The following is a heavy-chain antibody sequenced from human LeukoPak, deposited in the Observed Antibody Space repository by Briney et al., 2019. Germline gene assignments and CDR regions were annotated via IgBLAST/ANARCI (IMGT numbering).Heavy chain of an antibody. CDR1: GFTFGDYY. J-gene: IGHJ6*03. CDR2: ISSSDSPI. CDR3: ARCEWHYYHYYMDV. V-gene: IGHV3-11*04. Sequence: GGSLRLSCAASGFTFGDYYMSWIRQAPGKGLEWVSYISSSDSPIYYADSVKGRVTISRDNAKNSLFLQMNSLGAEDTAVYYCARCEWHYYHYYMDVWGKGTTVTVSS. D-gene: IGHD3-3*01.